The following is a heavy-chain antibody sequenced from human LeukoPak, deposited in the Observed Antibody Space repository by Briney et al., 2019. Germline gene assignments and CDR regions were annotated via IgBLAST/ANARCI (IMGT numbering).Heavy chain of an antibody. J-gene: IGHJ6*02. CDR2: IYPGGSDT. Sequence: GESLKISCKGSGYSFTSYGIGWVRQMPGKGLEWMGIIYPGGSDTRYNPSFQGQVTTSADKSISTAYLQWSSLKASDTAMYYCASGYCSGGSCYGYYYYGMDVWGQGTTVTVSS. V-gene: IGHV5-51*01. D-gene: IGHD2-15*01. CDR1: GYSFTSYG. CDR3: ASGYCSGGSCYGYYYYGMDV.